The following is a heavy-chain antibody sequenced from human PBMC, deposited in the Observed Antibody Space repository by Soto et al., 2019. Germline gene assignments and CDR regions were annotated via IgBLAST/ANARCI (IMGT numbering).Heavy chain of an antibody. CDR3: AKDFYSYYYYGMDV. Sequence: PGGSLRLSCAVSGFTVTINYMSWVRQAPGKGLEWVSVIYSGGTIYYADSVKGRFTISRDNAKNSLYLQMNSLRAEDTAVYYCAKDFYSYYYYGMDVWGQGTTVTVSS. CDR2: IYSGGTI. V-gene: IGHV3-66*01. J-gene: IGHJ6*02. CDR1: GFTVTINY. D-gene: IGHD4-4*01.